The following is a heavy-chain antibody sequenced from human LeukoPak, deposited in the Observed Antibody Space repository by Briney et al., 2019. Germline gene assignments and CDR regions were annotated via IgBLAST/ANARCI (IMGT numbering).Heavy chain of an antibody. Sequence: GGSLRLSCAASVFTFSSYRMNWVRPAPGRGVEWVSSICSSSSYIYYADSVKGRFTISRDNAKNSLYLQMNSLRAEDTAVYYCARAPPSAENFDYWGQGTLVTVSS. CDR1: VFTFSSYR. CDR3: ARAPPSAENFDY. J-gene: IGHJ4*02. CDR2: ICSSSSYI. D-gene: IGHD1-14*01. V-gene: IGHV3-21*01.